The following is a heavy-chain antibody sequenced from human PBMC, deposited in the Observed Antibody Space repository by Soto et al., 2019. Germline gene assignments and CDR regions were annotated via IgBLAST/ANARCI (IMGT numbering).Heavy chain of an antibody. CDR3: ARVPAYGSGSYVADY. V-gene: IGHV1-46*01. J-gene: IGHJ4*02. D-gene: IGHD3-10*01. Sequence: GASVKVSCKVSGYTFTSYYMHWVRQAPGQGLEWMGIINPSGGSTSYAQKFQGRVTMTRDTSTSTVYMELSSLRSEDTAVYYCARVPAYGSGSYVADYWGQGTLVTVSS. CDR2: INPSGGST. CDR1: GYTFTSYY.